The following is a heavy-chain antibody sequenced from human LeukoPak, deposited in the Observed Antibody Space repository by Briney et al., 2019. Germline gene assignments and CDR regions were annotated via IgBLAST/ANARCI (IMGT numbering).Heavy chain of an antibody. CDR1: GFTLSNFW. J-gene: IGHJ4*02. D-gene: IGHD3-10*01. CDR3: ARAARGNYFDY. CDR2: IKQDGSEK. Sequence: GGSLRLSCAASGFTLSNFWMSWVRQAPGKGLEWVANIKQDGSEKYYVDSVKGRFTISRDNAKNSLYLQMNSLRAEDTAVYYCARAARGNYFDYWSQGTLVTVSS. V-gene: IGHV3-7*04.